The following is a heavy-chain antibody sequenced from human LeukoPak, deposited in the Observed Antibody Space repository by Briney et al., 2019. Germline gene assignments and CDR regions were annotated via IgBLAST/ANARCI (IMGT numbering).Heavy chain of an antibody. D-gene: IGHD3-10*01. CDR3: ARDGGYYFDY. V-gene: IGHV3-64*01. Sequence: PGGSLRLSCATSRFIFSNYWMTWVRQAPGKGLEYVSAISSNGGSTYYANSVKGRFTISRDNSKNTLYLQMGSLRAEDMAVYYCARDGGYYFDYWGQGTLVTVSS. CDR2: ISSNGGST. CDR1: RFIFSNYW. J-gene: IGHJ4*02.